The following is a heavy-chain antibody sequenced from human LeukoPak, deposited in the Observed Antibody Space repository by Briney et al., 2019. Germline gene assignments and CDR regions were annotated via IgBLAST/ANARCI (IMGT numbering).Heavy chain of an antibody. Sequence: SETLSLTCTVSGGSISSSSYYWGWIRQPPGKGLEWIGSIYYSGSTYYNPSLKSRVTISVDTSKNQFSLKLSSVTAADTAVYYCARHRTTTVTTTPWGQGTLVTVSS. V-gene: IGHV4-39*01. CDR1: GGSISSSSYY. D-gene: IGHD4-17*01. J-gene: IGHJ5*02. CDR3: ARHRTTTVTTTP. CDR2: IYYSGST.